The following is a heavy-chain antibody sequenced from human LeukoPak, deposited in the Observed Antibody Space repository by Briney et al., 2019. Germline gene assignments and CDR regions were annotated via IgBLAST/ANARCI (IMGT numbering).Heavy chain of an antibody. CDR2: ISAYNGNT. V-gene: IGHV1-18*01. J-gene: IGHJ4*02. Sequence: GASVKVSCKASGYTFTSYGISWVRQAPGQGLEWMGWISAYNGNTNYAQKLQGRVTMTTDTSTSTAYMELSSLRSEDTAMYYCARIRDGYNDAFDYWGQGTLLTISS. D-gene: IGHD5-24*01. CDR3: ARIRDGYNDAFDY. CDR1: GYTFTSYG.